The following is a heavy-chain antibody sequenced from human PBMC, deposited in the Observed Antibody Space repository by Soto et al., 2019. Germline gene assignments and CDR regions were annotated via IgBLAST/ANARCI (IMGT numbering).Heavy chain of an antibody. Sequence: QVQLQESGPGLVKPSQTLSLTCTVSDDSISSGGYYWSWIRQHPGKGLEWIGYIYGTGQTYYQSSLKSRLAFSVDTSKNHFSLKLTSVTAADTAVYYCARGTDTWFFALLGRGTLVTVSS. V-gene: IGHV4-31*03. CDR3: ARGTDTWFFAL. CDR2: IYGTGQT. CDR1: DDSISSGGYY. J-gene: IGHJ2*01. D-gene: IGHD3-9*01.